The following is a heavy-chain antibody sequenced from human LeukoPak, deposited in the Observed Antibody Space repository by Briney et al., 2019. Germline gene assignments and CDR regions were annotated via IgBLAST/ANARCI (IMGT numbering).Heavy chain of an antibody. Sequence: GGSLRLSCAVPGFTFSNYAMSWVRQAPGKGLEWVSGISGGGDTTYHADSVKGRLTISRDNSKTTLYLQIDSLRAEDTGVYYCGNYAAYLDYCDFWGGGTLVTVSS. D-gene: IGHD4/OR15-4a*01. CDR3: GNYAAYLDYCDF. J-gene: IGHJ4*02. CDR2: ISGGGDTT. CDR1: GFTFSNYA. V-gene: IGHV3-23*01.